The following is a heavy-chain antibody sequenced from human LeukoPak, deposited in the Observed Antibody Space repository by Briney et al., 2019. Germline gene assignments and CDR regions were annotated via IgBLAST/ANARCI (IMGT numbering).Heavy chain of an antibody. J-gene: IGHJ4*02. CDR3: ARYDFWSGYYPPHFDY. D-gene: IGHD3-3*01. Sequence: GGSLRLSCAASGFTFSSYAMSWVRQAPGKGLEWVSSISSSSSYIYYADSVKGRFTISRDNAKNSLYLQMSSLRAEDTAVYYCARYDFWSGYYPPHFDYWGQGTLVTVSS. CDR1: GFTFSSYA. CDR2: ISSSSSYI. V-gene: IGHV3-21*01.